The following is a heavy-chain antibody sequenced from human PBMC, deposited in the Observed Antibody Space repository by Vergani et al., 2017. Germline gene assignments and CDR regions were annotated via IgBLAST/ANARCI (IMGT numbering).Heavy chain of an antibody. CDR3: AREATVAGAFDN. D-gene: IGHD6-19*01. CDR1: GNSIRSGYY. CDR2: IYHVGST. V-gene: IGHV4-38-2*02. Sequence: QVQLQESGPGLVKPSETLSLTCVVSGNSIRSGYYWGWIRQPPGKGLEWIGTIYHVGSTYYNSSLKSRVTISVDTSRNQFSLKLSSVTATDTALYYCAREATVAGAFDNWGQGTLVTVSS. J-gene: IGHJ4*02.